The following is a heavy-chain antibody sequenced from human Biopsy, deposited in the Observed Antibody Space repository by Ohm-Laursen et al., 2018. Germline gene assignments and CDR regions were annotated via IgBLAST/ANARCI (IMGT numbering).Heavy chain of an antibody. V-gene: IGHV4-59*08. CDR2: IYYTGST. D-gene: IGHD1-26*01. J-gene: IGHJ2*01. CDR1: GGSISSYY. CDR3: ARHAPSYSGSYWRYFDL. Sequence: SQTLSLTCSASGGSISSYYWSWIRQPPGKRLRRIGYIYYTGSTNYNPSLKSRVTISVATSMNHLSLRLTSVTAADTAVYYRARHAPSYSGSYWRYFDLWGRGTLVTVSS.